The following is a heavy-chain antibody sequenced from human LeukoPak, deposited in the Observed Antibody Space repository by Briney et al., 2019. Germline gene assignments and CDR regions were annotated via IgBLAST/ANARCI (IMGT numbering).Heavy chain of an antibody. CDR2: INHSGST. V-gene: IGHV4-34*01. CDR3: ARGAGPSSADYFDS. CDR1: DESFSGYY. Sequence: SETLSLTCVVYDESFSGYYWSWIRQPPGKGLEWIGEINHSGSTNYNPSLRGRVTISIDTSKNQFFLKLSSVTAADTAVFYCARGAGPSSADYFDSWGQGTLVTVSS. J-gene: IGHJ4*02.